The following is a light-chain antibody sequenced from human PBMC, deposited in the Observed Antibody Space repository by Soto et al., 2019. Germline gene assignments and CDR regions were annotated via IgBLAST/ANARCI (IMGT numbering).Light chain of an antibody. Sequence: EIVLTQSPGTLSLSPGDRATLSGRASQSVSNNYLAWYQQKPGQAPRLLIYGASNRATGIPDRFSGSGSGTDFTLTISRLEPEDFAVYYCQYYNESLWTFGQGTKMDIK. CDR1: QSVSNNY. CDR3: QYYNESLWT. CDR2: GAS. J-gene: IGKJ1*01. V-gene: IGKV3-20*01.